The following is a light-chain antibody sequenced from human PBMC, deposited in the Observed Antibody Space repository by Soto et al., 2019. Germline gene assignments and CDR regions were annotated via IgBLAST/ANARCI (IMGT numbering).Light chain of an antibody. Sequence: EVVMTQSPATLSVSPGERVILSCRASQSVSSNLVWYQQKPGQAPRVLIYGASTRATGIPARFSGSGSGTDFTLTISNLQPEDFATYYCQQSYSTPLTFGGGTKVEI. J-gene: IGKJ4*01. V-gene: IGKV3-15*01. CDR3: QQSYSTPLT. CDR1: QSVSSN. CDR2: GAS.